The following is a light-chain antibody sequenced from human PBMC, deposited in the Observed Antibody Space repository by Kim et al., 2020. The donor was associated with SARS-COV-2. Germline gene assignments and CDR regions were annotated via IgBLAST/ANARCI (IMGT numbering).Light chain of an antibody. CDR3: LQDYNYPYT. CDR1: QDIRND. CDR2: AAS. Sequence: AIQMTQSPSSLSASIGDRVTITCRASQDIRNDLGWYQQKPGKAPELLIYAASSLQSGVPSRFAGSGSGTDFTLTISSLQPEDFATYCCLQDYNYPYTFGQGTKLEI. V-gene: IGKV1-6*01. J-gene: IGKJ2*01.